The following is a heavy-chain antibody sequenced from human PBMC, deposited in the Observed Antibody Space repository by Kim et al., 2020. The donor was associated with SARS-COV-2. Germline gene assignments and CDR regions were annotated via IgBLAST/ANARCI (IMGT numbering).Heavy chain of an antibody. CDR1: GIPLSNAW. J-gene: IGHJ4*02. Sequence: GGSLRLSCVVSGIPLSNAWMNWVRQAPGRGLEWVGRIKSLSDGGTSDYAAPVKGSFTISRDDSKNTLYLQMNSLKSEDAGVYYCTTVSMRWGQGTLVTVS. CDR2: IKSLSDGGTS. V-gene: IGHV3-15*01. CDR3: TTVSMR. D-gene: IGHD2-2*01.